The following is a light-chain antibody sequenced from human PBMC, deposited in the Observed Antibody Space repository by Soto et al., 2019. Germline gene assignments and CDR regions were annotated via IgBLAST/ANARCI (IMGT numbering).Light chain of an antibody. J-gene: IGKJ1*01. CDR3: QQSYSRPRT. CDR2: TAT. V-gene: IGKV1-39*01. CDR1: QSISTY. Sequence: DIQMTPSPSSLSASVGDRVTLTCRASQSISTYLNWYQQKPGKAPDLLIYTATNLESGVPSRFSGSGSGTDFTLTISSLQPEDFETYFCQQSYSRPRTFGRGTKVEIK.